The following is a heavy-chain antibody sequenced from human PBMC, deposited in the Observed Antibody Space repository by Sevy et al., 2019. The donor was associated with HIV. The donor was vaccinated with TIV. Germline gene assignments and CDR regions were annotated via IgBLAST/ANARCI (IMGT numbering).Heavy chain of an antibody. V-gene: IGHV3-15*01. CDR3: TAGVGASYFDY. D-gene: IGHD1-26*01. Sequence: GGSLRLSCAASGFSFTNAWMSWVRQAPGKGLEWVGRIKSKTEGATRDFAAPVKGRLLISRDDSRNTVNLQMNSLKTEDTAVYYCTAGVGASYFDYWGQGTLVTVSS. CDR1: GFSFTNAW. CDR2: IKSKTEGATR. J-gene: IGHJ4*02.